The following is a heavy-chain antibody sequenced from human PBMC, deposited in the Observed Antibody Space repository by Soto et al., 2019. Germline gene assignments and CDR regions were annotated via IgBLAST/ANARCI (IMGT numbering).Heavy chain of an antibody. J-gene: IGHJ6*02. V-gene: IGHV1-69*13. CDR2: IIPIFGTA. Sequence: VKVSCKASGGTFSSYAISWVRQAPGQGLEWMGGIIPIFGTANYAQKFQGRVTITADESTSTAYMELSSLRSEDTAVYYCARGTNYDFWSGPHHYYYGMDVWGQGTTVTVSS. CDR1: GGTFSSYA. CDR3: ARGTNYDFWSGPHHYYYGMDV. D-gene: IGHD3-3*01.